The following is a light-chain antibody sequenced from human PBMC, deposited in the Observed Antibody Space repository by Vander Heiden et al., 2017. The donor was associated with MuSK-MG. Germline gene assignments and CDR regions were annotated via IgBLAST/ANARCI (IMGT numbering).Light chain of an antibody. V-gene: IGKV1-39*01. J-gene: IGKJ1*01. CDR2: TSS. CDR3: QQNSSTPRT. CDR1: QSISSY. Sequence: DIKMSRSPSSLSASIGDRVTITCRASQSISSYLNWYQQKPGKAPKLLIYTSSSLQSGVPSRFSGSGSGTEFTFTIGTLLPEDFATYYCQQNSSTPRTFGQGTKVEIK.